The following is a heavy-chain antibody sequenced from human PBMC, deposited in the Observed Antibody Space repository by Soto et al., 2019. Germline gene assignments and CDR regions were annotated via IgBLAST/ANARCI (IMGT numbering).Heavy chain of an antibody. J-gene: IGHJ6*02. D-gene: IGHD3-16*01. Sequence: VQLVQSETEVRKPGSSVKLSCKTSGDSFNNYAISWVRQAPGQGLEWMGGIIPIMDVVKYAEEFQGRVTIRATDSTGTAYLEVTSLRSEDTATYYCATAAESTAGGRLDVWGPGTTVSVSS. V-gene: IGHV1-69*01. CDR3: ATAAESTAGGRLDV. CDR1: GDSFNNYA. CDR2: IIPIMDVV.